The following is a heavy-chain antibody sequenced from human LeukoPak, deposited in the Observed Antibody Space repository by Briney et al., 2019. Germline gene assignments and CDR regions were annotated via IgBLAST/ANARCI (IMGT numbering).Heavy chain of an antibody. V-gene: IGHV3-30*02. CDR1: GFTFSSYG. Sequence: PGGSLRLSCAASGFTFSSYGMHWVRQAPGKGLEWVAFIRYDGSNKYYADSVKGRVTISRDNSKNTLYLQMNSLRAEDTAVYYCAKENKLSTYSSSSGEFDYWGQGTLVTVSS. D-gene: IGHD6-6*01. J-gene: IGHJ4*02. CDR2: IRYDGSNK. CDR3: AKENKLSTYSSSSGEFDY.